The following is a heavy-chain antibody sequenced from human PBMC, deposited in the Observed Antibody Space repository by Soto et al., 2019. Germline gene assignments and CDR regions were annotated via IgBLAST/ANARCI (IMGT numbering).Heavy chain of an antibody. CDR3: AIRASYYDSSGYFDD. J-gene: IGHJ4*02. V-gene: IGHV3-48*02. CDR1: GFTFGSYS. CDR2: ISSSSSTI. D-gene: IGHD3-22*01. Sequence: GGSLRLSCAASGFTFGSYSMNWVRQAPGKGLEWVSYISSSSSTIYYADSVEGRFTTSRDNAKNSLYLQMNSLRDEDTAVYYCAIRASYYDSSGYFDDWGQGTRVTVSS.